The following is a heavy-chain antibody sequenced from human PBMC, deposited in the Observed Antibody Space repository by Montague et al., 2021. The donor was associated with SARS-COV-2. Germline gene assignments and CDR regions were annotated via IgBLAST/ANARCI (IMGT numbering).Heavy chain of an antibody. CDR1: GFTFSSYS. J-gene: IGHJ6*02. CDR3: ARDPLDYGLWSSGSYYNAYYYYYGMDV. D-gene: IGHD3-10*01. Sequence: SLRLSCAASGFTFSSYSMNWVRQAPGNRLEWVSSISSSSSYIYYADSVKGRFTISRDNAKNSLYLQMNSLRAEHTAVYYCARDPLDYGLWSSGSYYNAYYYYYGMDVWGQGTTGTVSS. V-gene: IGHV3-21*01. CDR2: ISSSSSYI.